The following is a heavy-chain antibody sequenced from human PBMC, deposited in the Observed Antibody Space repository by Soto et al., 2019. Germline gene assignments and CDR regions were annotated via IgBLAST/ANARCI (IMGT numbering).Heavy chain of an antibody. CDR1: GGAFTSYS. CDR2: IIPMSGTT. CDR3: ARDNTGLDY. D-gene: IGHD1-1*01. J-gene: IGHJ4*02. Sequence: QVHLVQSGAEVKKPGSSVKVSCKASGGAFTSYSFHWVRQAPGQGLEWMGGIIPMSGTTNYALKFQGRVKMTAEVPTNTAYIELSSLRSEDTAIYYCARDNTGLDYWGQGTLVTVSS. V-gene: IGHV1-69*12.